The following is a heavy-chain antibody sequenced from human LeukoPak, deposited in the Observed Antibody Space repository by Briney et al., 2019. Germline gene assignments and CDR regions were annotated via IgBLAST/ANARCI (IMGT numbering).Heavy chain of an antibody. D-gene: IGHD3-22*01. CDR2: IKSDGKT. CDR3: ARAPSEVGGYYPEYFRH. V-gene: IGHV3-74*01. Sequence: PGGSLRLSCEASGFTFSRYWMHWVCQAPGKGLVWVSRIKSDGKTNYADSVKGRFTISRDNAKNTVSLQMDSLRAEDTGVYYCARAPSEVGGYYPEYFRHWGQGTLVTVSS. J-gene: IGHJ1*01. CDR1: GFTFSRYW.